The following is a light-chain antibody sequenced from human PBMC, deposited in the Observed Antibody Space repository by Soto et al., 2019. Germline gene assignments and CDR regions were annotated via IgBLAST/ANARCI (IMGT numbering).Light chain of an antibody. J-gene: IGLJ2*01. V-gene: IGLV2-23*01. CDR3: CSYAGSSTWVV. CDR1: SSDDGSYNL. Sequence: QSALTQPASVSGCPGQSITISCTGTSSDDGSYNLVSWYQQHTGKAPKLMIYEGSKRPSGVSNRFSGSKSGNTASLTISGLQAEDEADYYCCSYAGSSTWVVFGGGTKVTVL. CDR2: EGS.